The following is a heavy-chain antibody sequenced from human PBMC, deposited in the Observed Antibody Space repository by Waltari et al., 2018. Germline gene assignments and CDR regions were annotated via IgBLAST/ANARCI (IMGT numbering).Heavy chain of an antibody. J-gene: IGHJ4*02. CDR2: IKKDGGEK. D-gene: IGHD2-21*02. CDR3: ARGVTTVEC. CDR1: GFTFSNSW. V-gene: IGHV3-7*04. Sequence: EVQLVESGGGLVQPGGSLRLSCSGSGFTFSNSWMSWVRQAPGKGREWVASIKKDGGEKYYVDSMKGRFTISRDNDNNSLFLQMDSLRVEDTAVYYCARGVTTVECWGQGALVTVSS.